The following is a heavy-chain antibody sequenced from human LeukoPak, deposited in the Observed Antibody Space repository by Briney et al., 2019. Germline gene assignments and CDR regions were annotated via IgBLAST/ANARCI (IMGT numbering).Heavy chain of an antibody. V-gene: IGHV4-61*02. J-gene: IGHJ4*02. CDR1: GGSISSGSYY. D-gene: IGHD5-12*01. CDR2: IYTSGST. CDR3: ARLGAGYSGYDTPYYFDY. Sequence: SETLSLTCTVSGGSISSGSYYWSWVRQPAGKGLEWIGRIYTSGSTNYNPSLKSRVTISVDTSKNQFSLKLSSVTAADTAVYYCARLGAGYSGYDTPYYFDYWGQGTLVTVSS.